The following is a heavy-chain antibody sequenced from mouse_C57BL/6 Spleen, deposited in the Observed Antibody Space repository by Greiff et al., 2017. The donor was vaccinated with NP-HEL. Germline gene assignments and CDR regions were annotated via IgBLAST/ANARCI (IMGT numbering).Heavy chain of an antibody. Sequence: EVQVVESGGGLVKPGGSLKLSCAASGFTFSDYGMHWVRQAPEKGLEWVAYISSGSSTIYYADTVKGRFTISRDNAKNTLFLQMTSLRSEDTAMYYCARPRSYYDYAWFAYWGQGTLVTVSA. CDR3: ARPRSYYDYAWFAY. CDR2: ISSGSSTI. J-gene: IGHJ3*01. CDR1: GFTFSDYG. D-gene: IGHD2-4*01. V-gene: IGHV5-17*01.